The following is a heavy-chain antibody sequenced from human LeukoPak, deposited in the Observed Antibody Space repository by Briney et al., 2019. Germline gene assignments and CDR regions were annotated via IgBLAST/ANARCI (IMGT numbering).Heavy chain of an antibody. V-gene: IGHV4-59*01. D-gene: IGHD3-10*01. CDR2: IYYSWST. CDR3: ARLGSSMVRGVIIPY. Sequence: PSETLSLTCTVSGGSISSYYWSWIRQPPGKGLEWIGYIYYSWSTNYNPSLKSRVTISVATSKNQFSLKLTSVTAADTAVYYCARLGSSMVRGVIIPYWGQGTLVTVSS. CDR1: GGSISSYY. J-gene: IGHJ4*02.